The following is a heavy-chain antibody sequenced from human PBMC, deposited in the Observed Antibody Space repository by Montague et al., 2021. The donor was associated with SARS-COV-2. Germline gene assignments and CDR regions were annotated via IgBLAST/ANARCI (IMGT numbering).Heavy chain of an antibody. CDR2: IYYTGST. V-gene: IGHV4-59*12. CDR3: ARAIGAPENWFDP. D-gene: IGHD3-16*01. CDR1: GGSIRSYF. J-gene: IGHJ5*02. Sequence: SETLSPTRTVSGGSIRSYFWSWIRQPPGKGLEWIGYIYYTGSTNYNPSLKSRVTMSISMSENQFSLKLNSVTAADTAVYYCARAIGAPENWFDPWGQGTLVTVSS.